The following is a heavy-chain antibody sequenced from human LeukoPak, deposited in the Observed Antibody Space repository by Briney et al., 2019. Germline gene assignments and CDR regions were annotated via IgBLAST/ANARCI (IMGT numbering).Heavy chain of an antibody. CDR2: VSSDGTT. CDR3: ARLDCLVEGCYNH. Sequence: SETLSLTCSVSGDSVTSSYWNWIRQPPGKGLEWIGYVSSDGTTNYTPSLRSRLIMSVDTAKNDISLILTSVTAADTAIYYCARLDCLVEGCYNHWGRGTLVTASS. CDR1: GDSVTSSY. V-gene: IGHV4-59*08. J-gene: IGHJ4*02. D-gene: IGHD2-15*01.